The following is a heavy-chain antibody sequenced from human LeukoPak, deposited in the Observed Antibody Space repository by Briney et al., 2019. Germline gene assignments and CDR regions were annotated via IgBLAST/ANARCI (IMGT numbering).Heavy chain of an antibody. Sequence: GGSLRLSCAASGFTFSSYSMNWVRHAPGKGLEWVSSISSSSSYIYYADSVKGRFTISRDNAKNSLYLQMKSLRAEDTAVYYCARTLGGYSYGYVGYYFDYGGQGALVTVSS. CDR1: GFTFSSYS. CDR3: ARTLGGYSYGYVGYYFDY. D-gene: IGHD5-18*01. V-gene: IGHV3-21*01. J-gene: IGHJ4*02. CDR2: ISSSSSYI.